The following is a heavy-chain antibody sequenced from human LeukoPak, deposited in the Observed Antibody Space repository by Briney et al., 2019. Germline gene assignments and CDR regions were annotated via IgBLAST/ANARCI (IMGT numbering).Heavy chain of an antibody. CDR1: GFIFNSHS. J-gene: IGHJ6*03. CDR2: ISSTSSYI. D-gene: IGHD2-15*01. V-gene: IGHV3-21*01. CDR3: ARGVPSCRGDSCFLGSYYYYYYMDV. Sequence: GGSLRLSCAASGFIFNSHSMNWVRQAPGKGLEWVSSISSTSSYIYYADSVKSRFTISRDNAKNSLYLQMNSLSGEDTAVYYCARGVPSCRGDSCFLGSYYYYYYMDVWGKGATVTISS.